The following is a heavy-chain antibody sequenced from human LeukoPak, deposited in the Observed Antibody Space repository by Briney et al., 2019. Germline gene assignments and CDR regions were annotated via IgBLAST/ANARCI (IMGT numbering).Heavy chain of an antibody. Sequence: ASVKVSCKASGYTFTSYGISWVRQAPGQGLEWMGWISAYNGNTNYAQKLQGRVTMTTDTSTSTAYMELRSLRSDDTAVYYCARDPLMSGWYLNWFDPWGQGTLVTVSS. D-gene: IGHD6-19*01. CDR1: GYTFTSYG. V-gene: IGHV1-18*01. CDR2: ISAYNGNT. CDR3: ARDPLMSGWYLNWFDP. J-gene: IGHJ5*02.